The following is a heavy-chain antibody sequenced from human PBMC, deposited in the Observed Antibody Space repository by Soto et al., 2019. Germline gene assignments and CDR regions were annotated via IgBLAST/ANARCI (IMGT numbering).Heavy chain of an antibody. D-gene: IGHD3-9*01. CDR3: ASVRPFEYYYYGMDV. Sequence: ASVKVSCKASGGTFSSYAISWVRQAPGQGLEWMGGIIPIFGTANYAQKFQGRVTITADESTSTAYMELSSLRSEDTAVYYCASVRPFEYYYYGMDVWGQGTTVTVSS. V-gene: IGHV1-69*13. J-gene: IGHJ6*02. CDR1: GGTFSSYA. CDR2: IIPIFGTA.